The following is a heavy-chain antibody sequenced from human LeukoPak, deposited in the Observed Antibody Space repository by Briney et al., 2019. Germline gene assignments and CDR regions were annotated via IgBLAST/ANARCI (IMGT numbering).Heavy chain of an antibody. Sequence: SQTLSLTCTVSGGSISSGDYYWSWIRQPPGKGLEWIGYIYYSGSTYYNPSLKSRVTISVDTSKNQFSLKLSSVTAADTAVYYCARVPVGILRFDYWGQGTLVTVS. CDR3: ARVPVGILRFDY. J-gene: IGHJ4*02. CDR2: IYYSGST. D-gene: IGHD4-17*01. V-gene: IGHV4-30-4*08. CDR1: GGSISSGDYY.